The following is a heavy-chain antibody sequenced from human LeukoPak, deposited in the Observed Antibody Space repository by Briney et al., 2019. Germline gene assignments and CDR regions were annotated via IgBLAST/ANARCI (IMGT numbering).Heavy chain of an antibody. CDR3: ARDLGAARRFDY. V-gene: IGHV3-21*01. CDR2: ISSSSSYI. Sequence: GGSLRLSCAASGFTFSSYSMNWVRQAPGKGLEWVSSISSSSSYIYYADSVKGRFTISRDNAKNSLYLQMNSLRAEDTAVYYRARDLGAARRFDYWGQGTLVTVSS. D-gene: IGHD6-6*01. J-gene: IGHJ4*02. CDR1: GFTFSSYS.